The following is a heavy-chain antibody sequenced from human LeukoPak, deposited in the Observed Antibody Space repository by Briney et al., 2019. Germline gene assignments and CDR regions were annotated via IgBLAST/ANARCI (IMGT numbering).Heavy chain of an antibody. CDR2: IYPGDSDT. V-gene: IGHV5-51*01. J-gene: IGHJ6*04. CDR1: GYSFTTYW. Sequence: GESLKISCKGSGYSFTTYWIAWVRQMPGKGLEWMGIIYPGDSDTRYSPSFQGQVTISADKSISTAYLQWSSLKASDTAMYYCARQQVAYYYYYGMDVWGKGTTVTVSS. D-gene: IGHD2-15*01. CDR3: ARQQVAYYYYYGMDV.